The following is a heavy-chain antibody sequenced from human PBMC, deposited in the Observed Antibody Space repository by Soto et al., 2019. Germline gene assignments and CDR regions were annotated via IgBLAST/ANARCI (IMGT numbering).Heavy chain of an antibody. J-gene: IGHJ6*02. CDR2: IWYDGSNK. D-gene: IGHD3-10*01. V-gene: IGHV3-33*01. CDR3: ARGGDYYGSGSYYKTHYGMDV. Sequence: GGSLRLSSAASGFTFSSYGMHWVRQAPGKGLEWVAVIWYDGSNKYYADSVKGRFTISRDNSKNTLYLQMNSLRAEDTAVYYCARGGDYYGSGSYYKTHYGMDVWGQGTTVTVSS. CDR1: GFTFSSYG.